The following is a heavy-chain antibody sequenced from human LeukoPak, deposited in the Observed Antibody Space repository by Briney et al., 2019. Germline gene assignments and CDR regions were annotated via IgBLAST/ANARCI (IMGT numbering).Heavy chain of an antibody. D-gene: IGHD3-3*01. CDR2: ISSSSSYI. Sequence: GGSLRLSCAASGFTFSSYSMNWVRQAPGKGLEWVSSISSSSSYIYYADSVKGRFTISRDNAKNSLYLQMNSLRAEDTAVYYCAKHLRFLESYYFDYWGQGTLVTVSS. CDR1: GFTFSSYS. J-gene: IGHJ4*02. V-gene: IGHV3-21*01. CDR3: AKHLRFLESYYFDY.